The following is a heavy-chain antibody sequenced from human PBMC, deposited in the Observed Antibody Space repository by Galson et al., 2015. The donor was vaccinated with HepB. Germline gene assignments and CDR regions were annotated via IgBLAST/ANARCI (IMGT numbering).Heavy chain of an antibody. V-gene: IGHV3-33*01. D-gene: IGHD2-8*01. CDR1: GFTFRKYA. CDR3: ARDGQEVSPYTMDV. CDR2: IWYDGSNK. J-gene: IGHJ6*02. Sequence: SLRLSCAASGFTFRKYAMHWVRQAPGKGLEWVTQIWYDGSNKYYGDSVRGRFTISRDNSKNTVYLQMDSLTAEDTAVYYCARDGQEVSPYTMDVWGQGTTVTVSS.